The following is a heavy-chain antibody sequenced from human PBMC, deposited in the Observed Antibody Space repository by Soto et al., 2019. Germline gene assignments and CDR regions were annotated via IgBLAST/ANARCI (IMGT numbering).Heavy chain of an antibody. CDR1: GFTFSSYA. J-gene: IGHJ4*02. CDR3: ARGPDYGGVL. D-gene: IGHD4-17*01. V-gene: IGHV3-30-3*01. CDR2: ISYDGSNK. Sequence: QSGGSLSLSCAASGFTFSSYAMHWVRQAPGKGLEWVAVISYDGSNKYYADSVKGRFTISRDNSKNTLYLQMNSLRAEDTAVYYCARGPDYGGVLWGQGTLVTVSS.